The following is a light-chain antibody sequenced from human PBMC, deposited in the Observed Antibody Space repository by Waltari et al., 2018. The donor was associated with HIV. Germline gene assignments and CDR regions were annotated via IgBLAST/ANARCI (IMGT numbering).Light chain of an antibody. CDR2: RDN. Sequence: QSVLTQPPSASGTPGQRVTISCSGTTSNVGSNFVSWYQQLPGTAPKLLIDRDNRRPSGVADRFSGSKSGASASRAISGLRSEDEGDYYCATWDGSLGGAYVFGAGTKVSVL. CDR3: ATWDGSLGGAYV. V-gene: IGLV1-47*01. CDR1: TSNVGSNF. J-gene: IGLJ1*01.